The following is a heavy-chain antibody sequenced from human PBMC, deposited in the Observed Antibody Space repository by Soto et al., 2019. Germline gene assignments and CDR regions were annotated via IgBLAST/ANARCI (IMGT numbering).Heavy chain of an antibody. CDR3: AKDLGYDGXGXEI. V-gene: IGHV3-23*01. Sequence: EVQLLESGGGLLQPGGSLRLSCAVSGFTFSNYGMSWVRQAPGKGLEWVAATSGSGDTTYDAASVKGRFTISRDNSKNTLYVQINSLRXXXXXXXYCAKDLGYDGXGXEIWGQG. CDR2: TSGSGDTT. CDR1: GFTFSNYG. J-gene: IGHJ4*02. D-gene: IGHD3-10*01.